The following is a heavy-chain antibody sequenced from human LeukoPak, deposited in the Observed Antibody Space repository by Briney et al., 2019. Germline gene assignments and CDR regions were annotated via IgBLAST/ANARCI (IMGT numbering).Heavy chain of an antibody. V-gene: IGHV4-34*01. CDR3: ARSGVVRTSNWFDP. CDR2: INHSGST. Sequence: RTSETLSLTCAVYGGSFSGYYWSWIRQPPGKGLEWIGEINHSGSTNYNPFLKSRVTISVDTSKNQFSLKLSSVTAADTAVYYCARSGVVRTSNWFDPWGQGTLVTVSS. CDR1: GGSFSGYY. D-gene: IGHD3-3*01. J-gene: IGHJ5*02.